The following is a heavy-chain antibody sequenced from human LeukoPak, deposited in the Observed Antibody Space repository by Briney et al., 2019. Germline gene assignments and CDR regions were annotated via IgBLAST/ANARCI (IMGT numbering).Heavy chain of an antibody. CDR3: ARRITILGVVIS. CDR2: INHSGST. CDR1: GGSFSGYY. V-gene: IGHV4-34*01. D-gene: IGHD3-3*01. Sequence: SETLSLTCAVYGGSFSGYYWSWIRQPPGKGLEWIGEINHSGSTNYNPSLKSRVTISVDTSKNQFSLKLSSVTAADTAVYYCARRITILGVVISWGQGTLVTVSS. J-gene: IGHJ5*02.